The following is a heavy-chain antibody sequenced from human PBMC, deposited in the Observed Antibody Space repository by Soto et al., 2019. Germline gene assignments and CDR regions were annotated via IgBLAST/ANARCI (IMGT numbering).Heavy chain of an antibody. CDR2: ISPLKGNT. Sequence: KVSYEASGYTXNNYFIQLVRQAPGQGLEWMGWISPLKGNTKYPQKVQGRVSVTTDTSTNTVYMELTGLRYDDPALYYCARSGEHPFDFWGQGTLGTVSS. CDR1: GYTXNNYF. D-gene: IGHD6-25*01. J-gene: IGHJ4*02. CDR3: ARSGEHPFDF. V-gene: IGHV1-18*01.